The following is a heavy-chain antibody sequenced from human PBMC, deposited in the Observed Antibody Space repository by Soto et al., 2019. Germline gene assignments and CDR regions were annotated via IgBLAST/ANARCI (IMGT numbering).Heavy chain of an antibody. V-gene: IGHV1-3*01. CDR1: GYTFTSYA. CDR2: INAGNGNT. CDR3: ARAPDSNYNNWFDP. J-gene: IGHJ5*02. D-gene: IGHD1-26*01. Sequence: QVQLVQSGAEVKKPGASVKVSCKASGYTFTSYAMHWVRQAPGQRLEWMGWINAGNGNTKYSQKFQGRVTITRDTSASTADMELRSLRSEDTAVYYCARAPDSNYNNWFDPWGQGTLVTVSS.